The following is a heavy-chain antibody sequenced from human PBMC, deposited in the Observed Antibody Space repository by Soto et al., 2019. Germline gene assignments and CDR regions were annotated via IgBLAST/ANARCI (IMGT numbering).Heavy chain of an antibody. CDR1: GYTFTDYG. D-gene: IGHD2-2*01. CDR3: ARAYCSSTSCYLHLDY. Sequence: QVQLVQSGGEVKEPGASVKVSCKASGYTFTDYGISWVRQALGQGLEWMGWIRPYNGNTNYAQKFQGRVTMTTDTSTSTAYMQLRSLRSDDTAVYYCARAYCSSTSCYLHLDYWGQGTLVTVSS. CDR2: IRPYNGNT. V-gene: IGHV1-18*04. J-gene: IGHJ4*02.